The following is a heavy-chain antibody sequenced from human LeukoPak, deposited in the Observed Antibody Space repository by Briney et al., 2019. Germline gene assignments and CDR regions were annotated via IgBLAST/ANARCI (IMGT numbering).Heavy chain of an antibody. CDR2: ITYSGGST. CDR1: RFTLSISA. V-gene: IGHV3-23*01. CDR3: AKGGSGNFPFDY. Sequence: RGGSLRLSGAASRFTLSISAMSWVRQAPGKGLEWVSGITYSGGSTYYADSVKGRFTISRDNSKNTLYLQMNSLRAEDTAAYYCAKGGSGNFPFDYWGQGTLVTVSS. D-gene: IGHD1-26*01. J-gene: IGHJ4*02.